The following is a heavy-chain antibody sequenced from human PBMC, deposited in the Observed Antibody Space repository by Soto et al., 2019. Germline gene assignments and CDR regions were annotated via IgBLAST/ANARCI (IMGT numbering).Heavy chain of an antibody. CDR2: INPSGGST. D-gene: IGHD4-4*01. J-gene: IGHJ4*02. Sequence: QVQLVQSGAEVKKPGASVKVSCKASGYTFTSYYMHWVRQAPGQGLEWMGIINPSGGSTSYAQKFQGRVTMTRDTSTSTVYMELSSLRSEDTAVYFCASTGIEMATVFDYWGQVTLLTVSS. CDR1: GYTFTSYY. V-gene: IGHV1-46*01. CDR3: ASTGIEMATVFDY.